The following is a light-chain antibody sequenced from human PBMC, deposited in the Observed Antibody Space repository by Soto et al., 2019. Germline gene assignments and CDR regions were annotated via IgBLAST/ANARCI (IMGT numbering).Light chain of an antibody. V-gene: IGKV1-5*01. CDR1: QNIANW. J-gene: IGKJ1*01. CDR3: QQANIFPLT. Sequence: DIQMTQSPSTLPSFVGDRVTITCRASQNIANWLAWYRQKPGTAPELLIYHASTLVSGVPSRFTGSGSGTEFTLAISGLQPDDFATYHCQQANIFPLTFGQGTKVDIK. CDR2: HAS.